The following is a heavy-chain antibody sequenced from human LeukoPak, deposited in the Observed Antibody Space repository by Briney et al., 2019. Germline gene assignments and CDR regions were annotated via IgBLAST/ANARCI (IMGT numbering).Heavy chain of an antibody. CDR2: INAGGST. J-gene: IGHJ4*02. Sequence: GGSLRLSCAASGFTFSSYAMSWVRQAPGKGLEWVSTINAGGSTYYADSVKGRFTISRDNSKNTQYLQMNSLRAEDTAVYYCAKRYAGAGTSYYFDYWDQGTLVTVSS. V-gene: IGHV3-23*01. CDR3: AKRYAGAGTSYYFDY. CDR1: GFTFSSYA. D-gene: IGHD6-19*01.